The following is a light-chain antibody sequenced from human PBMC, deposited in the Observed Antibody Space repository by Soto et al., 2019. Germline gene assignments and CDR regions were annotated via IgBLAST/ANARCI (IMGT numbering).Light chain of an antibody. J-gene: IGKJ2*01. V-gene: IGKV3-15*01. CDR1: QSINSE. CDR2: GAS. Sequence: EIVMTQSPATLSLSPGERAALSCRASQSINSELAWYQQKPGQPPRLLIYGASTRATGVPARFTGSESGSEFNLTISGLQSADFAVYYWQQGHHCPLTVGQGTRLEI. CDR3: QQGHHCPLT.